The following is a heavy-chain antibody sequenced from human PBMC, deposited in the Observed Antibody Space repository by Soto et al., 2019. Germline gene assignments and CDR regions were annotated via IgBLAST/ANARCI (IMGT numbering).Heavy chain of an antibody. Sequence: EVQLLESGGGLVQPGGSLRLSCAASGFTFSSYAMSWVRQAHGKGLEWVSAISGSGGGTYYADSVKGRFTISRDNSKNTLYLQMNGPRAEDTAVYYCAKDEVGAIYSYYYGMDGWGQGTTVTVSS. CDR1: GFTFSSYA. V-gene: IGHV3-23*01. J-gene: IGHJ6*02. CDR3: AKDEVGAIYSYYYGMDG. D-gene: IGHD1-26*01. CDR2: ISGSGGGT.